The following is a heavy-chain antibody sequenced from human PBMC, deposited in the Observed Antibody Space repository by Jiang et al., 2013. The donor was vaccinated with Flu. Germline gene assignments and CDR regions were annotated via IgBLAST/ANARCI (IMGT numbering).Heavy chain of an antibody. CDR1: GFTFSTHA. Sequence: VQLVESGGGVVHPGRSLRLSCAASGFTFSTHAMHWVRQAPGKGLEWVAVISYDESAKYYADSVKGRFTISRDISKNTLYLQMNSLRSEDTALYYCARDAGYSTGWYPGNWGQGTLVTVS. V-gene: IGHV3-30*04. J-gene: IGHJ4*02. CDR3: ARDAGYSTGWYPGN. CDR2: ISYDESAK. D-gene: IGHD6-19*01.